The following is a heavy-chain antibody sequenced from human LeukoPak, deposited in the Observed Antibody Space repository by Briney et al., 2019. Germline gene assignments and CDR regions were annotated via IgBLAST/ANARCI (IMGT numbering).Heavy chain of an antibody. CDR2: IIPIFGTA. CDR3: ARVSDDSSGYYSGCFDY. Sequence: SVKVSCKASGGTFSSYAISWVRQAPGQGLEWMGGIIPIFGTANYAQKFQGRVTITADESTSTAYMELSSLRSEDTAVYYCARVSDDSSGYYSGCFDYWGQGTLVTVSS. J-gene: IGHJ4*02. V-gene: IGHV1-69*01. D-gene: IGHD3-22*01. CDR1: GGTFSSYA.